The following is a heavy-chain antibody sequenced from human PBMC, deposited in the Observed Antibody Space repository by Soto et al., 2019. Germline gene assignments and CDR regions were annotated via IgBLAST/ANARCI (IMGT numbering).Heavy chain of an antibody. CDR3: TRDLQGVLYYYYGMDV. CDR1: GFTFSSDW. Sequence: AGGSLRLSCAASGFTFSSDWMHWVRQAPGKVLVWVSRINSDGSSTRYADSVKGRFTISRDNAKNTLYLQMNSLRAEDTAVYYCTRDLQGVLYYYYGMDVWGQGTTVTVSS. D-gene: IGHD2-2*01. V-gene: IGHV3-74*01. CDR2: INSDGSST. J-gene: IGHJ6*02.